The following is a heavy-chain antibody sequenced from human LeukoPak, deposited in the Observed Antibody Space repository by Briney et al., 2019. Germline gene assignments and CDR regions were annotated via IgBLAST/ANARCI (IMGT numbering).Heavy chain of an antibody. Sequence: PSETLSLTCTVSGGSISSYYWSWVRQAPGKGLEWVSAISGSGGSTYYADSVKGRFTISRDNSKNTLYLQMNSLRAEDTAVYYCAKWSSIVDRWGVAPFDIWGQGTMVTVSS. D-gene: IGHD1-26*01. V-gene: IGHV3-23*01. CDR1: GGSISSYY. J-gene: IGHJ3*02. CDR3: AKWSSIVDRWGVAPFDI. CDR2: ISGSGGST.